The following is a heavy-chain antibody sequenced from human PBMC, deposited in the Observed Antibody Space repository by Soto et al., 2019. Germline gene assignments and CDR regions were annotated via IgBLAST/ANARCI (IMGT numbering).Heavy chain of an antibody. V-gene: IGHV3-7*03. Sequence: EVQLMESGGGLVLPGGSPRLPCAASGFTFSNSWMGWVRQAPGRGLEWVANIKPDGSETYHVDSVKGRFTISRDNAKNSLYLQMNSLRAEDTAVYYCATSGGGIWGQGTLVTVSS. CDR1: GFTFSNSW. D-gene: IGHD2-15*01. CDR3: ATSGGGI. J-gene: IGHJ4*02. CDR2: IKPDGSET.